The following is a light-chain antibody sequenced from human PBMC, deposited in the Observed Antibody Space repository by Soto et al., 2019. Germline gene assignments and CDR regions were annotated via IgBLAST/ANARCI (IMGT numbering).Light chain of an antibody. V-gene: IGKV3-20*01. CDR2: GAS. J-gene: IGKJ3*01. CDR3: QQYSTSPLT. CDR1: QIVSSYY. Sequence: EIVLTQSPGTLSLSPGERATLSCRASQIVSSYYLAWYQHKPGQAPRLLIYGASTRATGIPDRFSGSGYGTDFTLTINRLEPEDFAVYYCQQYSTSPLTFGHGTKVEFK.